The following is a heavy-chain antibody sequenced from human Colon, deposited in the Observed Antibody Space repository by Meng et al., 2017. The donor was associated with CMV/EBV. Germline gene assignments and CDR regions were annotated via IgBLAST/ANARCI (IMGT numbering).Heavy chain of an antibody. J-gene: IGHJ4*02. CDR1: GFTFSDYY. D-gene: IGHD2-8*01. V-gene: IGHV3-7*01. CDR2: TNEDGSDK. CDR3: ASTGPLYGLYFCY. Sequence: GGSLRLSCAASGFTFSDYYMSWIRQAPGKGLEWVAKTNEDGSDKYYVDSVKGRFTIFRDNAKNSVYLQMNSLRAEDTAVYYCASTGPLYGLYFCYWGQGTLVTVSS.